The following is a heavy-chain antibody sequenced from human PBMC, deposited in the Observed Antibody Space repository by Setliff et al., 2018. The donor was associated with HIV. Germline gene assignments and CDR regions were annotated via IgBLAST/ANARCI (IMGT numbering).Heavy chain of an antibody. CDR1: GGTFSSYG. Sequence: SVKVSCKASGGTFSSYGISWVRQAPGQGLEWMGRIIPMFGAAYYAQRFQGRVTITADTSTSTAYMELSSLRSEDTAVYYCARVSYYDSSGYYDYWYFDLWGRGTLITVSS. CDR2: IIPMFGAA. D-gene: IGHD3-22*01. J-gene: IGHJ2*01. V-gene: IGHV1-69*06. CDR3: ARVSYYDSSGYYDYWYFDL.